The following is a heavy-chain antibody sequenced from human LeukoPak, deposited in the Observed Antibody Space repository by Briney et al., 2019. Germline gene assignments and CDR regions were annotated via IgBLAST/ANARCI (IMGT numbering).Heavy chain of an antibody. CDR3: ARGVYGGSPPYYFDY. J-gene: IGHJ4*02. V-gene: IGHV4-30-2*01. CDR2: IYHSGST. D-gene: IGHD4-23*01. Sequence: SETLSLTCTVSGGSISSGGYYWSRIRQPPGKGLEWIGYIYHSGSTYYNASLKSRVTISVDKSKNQFSLKVRSATAADTAVYYCARGVYGGSPPYYFDYWGKGTLVTVSS. CDR1: GGSISSGGYY.